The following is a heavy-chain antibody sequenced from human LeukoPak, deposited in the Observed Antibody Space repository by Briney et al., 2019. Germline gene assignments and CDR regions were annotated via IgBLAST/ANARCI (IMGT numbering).Heavy chain of an antibody. V-gene: IGHV1-18*01. D-gene: IGHD6-19*01. CDR1: GYPFIGYG. J-gene: IGHJ4*02. CDR2: VTPHNGAA. CDR3: ATGPGYSSGWYSY. Sequence: ASVTVSCRPSGYPFIGYGFSWVRQAPGQGLEWMGWVTPHNGAANYAQNFQGRVTMTTDTSTSTAYMELRSLRSDDTATYYCATGPGYSSGWYSYWGQGTLVTVSS.